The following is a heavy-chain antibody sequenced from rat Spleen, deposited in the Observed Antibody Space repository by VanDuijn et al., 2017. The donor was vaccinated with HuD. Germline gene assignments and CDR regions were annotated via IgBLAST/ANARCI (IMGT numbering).Heavy chain of an antibody. CDR3: TREGHTMDRATYWFAY. D-gene: IGHD1-9*01. CDR2: ISSGGRT. Sequence: QVQLKESGPGLVQPSQTLSLTCTVSGFSLRSFGVSWVRQPPGQGLEWIGAISSGGRTYYNSNLKSRLSINRDTSKSQVFLKMNSLQTEDTAIYFCTREGHTMDRATYWFAYWGQGTLVTVSS. CDR1: GFSLRSFG. V-gene: IGHV2S8*01. J-gene: IGHJ3*01.